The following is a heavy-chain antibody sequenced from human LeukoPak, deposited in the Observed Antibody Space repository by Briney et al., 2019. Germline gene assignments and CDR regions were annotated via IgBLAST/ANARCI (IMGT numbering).Heavy chain of an antibody. Sequence: GGSLRLSCAASGFTFSSYAMHWVRQAPGKGLEWVAVISYDGSNKYYADSVKGRFTISRDNSKNTLYLQMNSLRAEDTAVYYCAKESSNWGYLGMDVWGQGTTVTASS. CDR1: GFTFSSYA. V-gene: IGHV3-30-3*01. CDR2: ISYDGSNK. D-gene: IGHD7-27*01. J-gene: IGHJ6*02. CDR3: AKESSNWGYLGMDV.